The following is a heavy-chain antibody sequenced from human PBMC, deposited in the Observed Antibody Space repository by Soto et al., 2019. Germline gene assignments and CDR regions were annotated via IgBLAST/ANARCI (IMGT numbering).Heavy chain of an antibody. CDR2: IIPIFDTP. J-gene: IGHJ6*02. CDR1: GGIFSSFT. Sequence: SVKVSCKASGGIFSSFTISWVRQAPGQGLEWLGGIIPIFDTPNYAQKFQGRVTITADESTSTAYMELSSLRSEDTAVYYCARVRYYGSGSYYYYGMDVWGQGTTVTVSS. CDR3: ARVRYYGSGSYYYYGMDV. V-gene: IGHV1-69*13. D-gene: IGHD3-10*01.